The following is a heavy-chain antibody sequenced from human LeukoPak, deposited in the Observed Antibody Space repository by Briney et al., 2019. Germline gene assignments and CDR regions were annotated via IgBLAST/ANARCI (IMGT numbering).Heavy chain of an antibody. CDR3: ARYFDYADYYYMDV. J-gene: IGHJ6*03. Sequence: SETLSLTCAVYGGSFSGYYWSWIRQPPGKGLEWIGEINHSGSTYYNPSLKSRVTISVDTSKNQFSLKLSSVTAADTAVYYCARYFDYADYYYMDVWGKGTTVTVSS. CDR2: INHSGST. V-gene: IGHV4-34*01. D-gene: IGHD4-17*01. CDR1: GGSFSGYY.